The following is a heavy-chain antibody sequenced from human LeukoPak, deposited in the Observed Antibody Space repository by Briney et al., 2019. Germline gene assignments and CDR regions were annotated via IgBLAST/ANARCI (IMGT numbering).Heavy chain of an antibody. CDR3: AKDREWELLGSQFDY. Sequence: GGSLRLSCAASGFTFSSYWMHWVRQAPGKGLVWVSRINSDGSSTSYADSVKGRFTISRDNAKNTLYLQMNSLRAEDTAVYYCAKDREWELLGSQFDYWGQGTLVTVSS. V-gene: IGHV3-74*01. J-gene: IGHJ4*02. D-gene: IGHD1-26*01. CDR2: INSDGSST. CDR1: GFTFSSYW.